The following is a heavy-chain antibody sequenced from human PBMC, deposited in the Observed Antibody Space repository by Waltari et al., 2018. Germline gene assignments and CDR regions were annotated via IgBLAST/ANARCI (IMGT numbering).Heavy chain of an antibody. Sequence: QLQLQESGPGLVKPSETLSLTCTVSGGSISSSSYYWGWIRQPPGKGLEWIGSIYYSGSTYYNPSLKSRVTISVDTSKNQFSLKLSSVTAADTAVYYCARDRATTVTTGPPYYFDYWGQGTLVTVSS. CDR2: IYYSGST. V-gene: IGHV4-39*07. D-gene: IGHD4-17*01. CDR3: ARDRATTVTTGPPYYFDY. CDR1: GGSISSSSYY. J-gene: IGHJ4*02.